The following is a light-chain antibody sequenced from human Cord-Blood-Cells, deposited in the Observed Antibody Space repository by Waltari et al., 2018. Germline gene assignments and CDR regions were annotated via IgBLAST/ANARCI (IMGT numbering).Light chain of an antibody. V-gene: IGKV3-15*01. CDR2: GAS. CDR1: QSVSSN. CDR3: QQYNNWPPWT. J-gene: IGKJ1*01. Sequence: PATLSVSPGERATLSCRASQSVSSNLAWYQQKPAQAPRLLIYGASTRATGIPARFSGSGSGTEFTLTISSLQSEDFAVYYCQQYNNWPPWTFGQGTKVEIK.